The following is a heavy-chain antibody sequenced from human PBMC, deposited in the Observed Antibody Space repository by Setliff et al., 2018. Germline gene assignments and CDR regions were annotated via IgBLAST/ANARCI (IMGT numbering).Heavy chain of an antibody. CDR2: INHSGST. D-gene: IGHD6-25*01. V-gene: IGHV4-34*01. CDR3: ARVSSVIDAFDI. CDR1: GGSFSGYY. J-gene: IGHJ3*02. Sequence: SETLSLTCAVYGGSFSGYYWSWVRQPPGKGLEWIGEINHSGSTNYNPSLKSRVTISVDTSKNQFSLKLSSVTAADTAVYYCARVSSVIDAFDIWGQGTMVTVSS.